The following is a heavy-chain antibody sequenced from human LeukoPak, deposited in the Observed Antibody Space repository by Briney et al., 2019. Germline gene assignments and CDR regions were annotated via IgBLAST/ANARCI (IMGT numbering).Heavy chain of an antibody. CDR2: IRYDGSNK. CDR1: GFTFSSYG. V-gene: IGHV3-30*02. D-gene: IGHD3-10*01. J-gene: IGHJ6*03. CDR3: AKDGEYYYYMDV. Sequence: GGSLRLSCAASGFTFSSYGMHWVRQAPGKGLEWVAFIRYDGSNKYYADSVKGRFTISRDNSKNTLYLQMNGLRAEDTAVYYCAKDGEYYYYMDVWGKGTTVTVSS.